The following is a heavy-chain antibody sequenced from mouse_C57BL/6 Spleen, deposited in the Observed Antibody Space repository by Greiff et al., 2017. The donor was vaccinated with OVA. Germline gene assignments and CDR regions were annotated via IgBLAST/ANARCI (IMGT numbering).Heavy chain of an antibody. CDR2: IRSKSNNYAT. J-gene: IGHJ1*03. Sequence: EVQVVESGGGLVQPKGSLKLSCAASGFSFNTYAMNWVRQAPGKGLEWVARIRSKSNNYATYYADSVKDRFTISRDDSESMLYLQMNNLKTEDTAMYDCVGLYGNYLHWYVDVWGTGTTVTVSS. V-gene: IGHV10-1*01. D-gene: IGHD2-1*01. CDR1: GFSFNTYA. CDR3: VGLYGNYLHWYVDV.